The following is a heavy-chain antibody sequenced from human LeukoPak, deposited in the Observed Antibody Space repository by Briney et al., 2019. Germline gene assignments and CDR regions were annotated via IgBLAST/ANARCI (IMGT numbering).Heavy chain of an antibody. V-gene: IGHV3-48*03. CDR2: ISSSGFIM. Sequence: GGSLRLSCVASGFTFSSYEMNWVRQAPGKGLEWVSYISSSGFIMYYADSVEGRFTISRDNAKNSLYLQMNSLRAEDTAVYYCARAIWPYYFDYWGQGTLVTVSS. D-gene: IGHD3-16*01. CDR3: ARAIWPYYFDY. J-gene: IGHJ4*02. CDR1: GFTFSSYE.